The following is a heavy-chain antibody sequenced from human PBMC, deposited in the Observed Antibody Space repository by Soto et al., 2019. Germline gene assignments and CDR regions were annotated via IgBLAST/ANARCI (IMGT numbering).Heavy chain of an antibody. CDR3: ARRPTSSVYYLSYYYGMDV. D-gene: IGHD3-22*01. J-gene: IGHJ6*02. CDR2: IIPIFGTA. V-gene: IGHV1-69*01. CDR1: GGTFSSYA. Sequence: QVQLVQSGAEVKKPGSSVKVSCKASGGTFSSYAISWVRQAPGQGLEWMGGIIPIFGTANYAQKFQGRVTITADESTSTAYMQLSSLRSEDTAVYYCARRPTSSVYYLSYYYGMDVWGQGTTVTVSS.